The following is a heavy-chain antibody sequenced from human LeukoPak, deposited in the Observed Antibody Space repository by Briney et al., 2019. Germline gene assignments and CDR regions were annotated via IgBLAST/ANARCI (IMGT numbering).Heavy chain of an antibody. J-gene: IGHJ4*02. CDR1: GGSISNDY. CDR3: ARVTGYIVEDYFDY. CDR2: IYYSGST. Sequence: SETLSLTCAVSGGSISNDYWSWIRQPPGKGLEWIGYIYYSGSTNYNPSLKSRVTISVDTSKNQFSLRLSSVTAADTAVYYCARVTGYIVEDYFDYWGQGTLVTVSS. V-gene: IGHV4-59*01. D-gene: IGHD3-22*01.